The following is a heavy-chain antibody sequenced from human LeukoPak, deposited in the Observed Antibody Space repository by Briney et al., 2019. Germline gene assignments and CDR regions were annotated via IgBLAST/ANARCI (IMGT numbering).Heavy chain of an antibody. V-gene: IGHV3-30*02. CDR3: AKVAGSGSYPPNFDY. CDR1: GFTFSSYG. J-gene: IGHJ4*02. Sequence: PGGSLRLSCAASGFTFSSYGMHWVRQAPGKGLEWVAFIRYDGSNKYYADSVKGRFTISRDNAKNSLYLQMNSLRAEDTALYYCAKVAGSGSYPPNFDYWGQGTLVTVSS. CDR2: IRYDGSNK. D-gene: IGHD3-10*01.